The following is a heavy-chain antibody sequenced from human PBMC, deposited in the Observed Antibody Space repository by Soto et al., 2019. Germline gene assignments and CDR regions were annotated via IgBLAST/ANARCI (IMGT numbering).Heavy chain of an antibody. D-gene: IGHD4-17*01. CDR2: IYYSGST. V-gene: IGHV4-59*08. CDR1: GGSISSYY. J-gene: IGHJ5*02. Sequence: QVQLQESGPGLVKPSETLSLTCTVSGGSISSYYWSWIRQPPGKGLEWIGYIYYSGSTNYNPSLKSRVTISVDTSKNQFSLKLSSVTAADTAVYYCARHDYGDYGAWFDPWGQGTLVTASS. CDR3: ARHDYGDYGAWFDP.